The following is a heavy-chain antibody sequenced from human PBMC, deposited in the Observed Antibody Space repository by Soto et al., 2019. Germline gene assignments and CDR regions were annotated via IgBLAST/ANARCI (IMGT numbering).Heavy chain of an antibody. V-gene: IGHV3-23*01. CDR1: GFTFSSCA. Sequence: GGSLRLSCAASGFTFSSCAMSWVRQAPGKGLEWVSAISGSGGSTYYADSVKGRFTISRDNSKNTLYLQMNSLRAEDTAVYYCAKVLKRAARYNWFDPWGQGTLVTVSS. D-gene: IGHD2-15*01. CDR2: ISGSGGST. CDR3: AKVLKRAARYNWFDP. J-gene: IGHJ5*02.